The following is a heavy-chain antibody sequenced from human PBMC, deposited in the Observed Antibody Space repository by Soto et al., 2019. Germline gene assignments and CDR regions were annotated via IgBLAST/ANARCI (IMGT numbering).Heavy chain of an antibody. CDR3: ARARDWLGTYYGMDV. CDR2: ISTAGDT. J-gene: IGHJ6*02. CDR1: GFTFSSYA. D-gene: IGHD3-9*01. V-gene: IGHV3-13*01. Sequence: SLSCAASGFTFSSYAMSWVRQAPGKGLEWVSAISTAGDTYYPGSVKGRFTISRENAKNSLYLQMNSLRAGDTAVYYCARARDWLGTYYGMDVWGQGNTVTVSS.